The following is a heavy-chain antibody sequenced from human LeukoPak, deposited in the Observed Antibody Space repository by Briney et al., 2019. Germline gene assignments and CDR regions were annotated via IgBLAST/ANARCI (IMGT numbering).Heavy chain of an antibody. V-gene: IGHV3-21*04. J-gene: IGHJ6*03. CDR3: ARFARYSYYMDV. CDR1: GFTFSSYS. Sequence: GGSLRLSCAASGFTFSSYSMNWVRQAPGKGLEWVSSISSSSSYIYYADSVKGRFTISRDNAKNSLYLQMNSLRAEDTAVYYCARFARYSYYMDVWGKGTTVTISS. CDR2: ISSSSSYI.